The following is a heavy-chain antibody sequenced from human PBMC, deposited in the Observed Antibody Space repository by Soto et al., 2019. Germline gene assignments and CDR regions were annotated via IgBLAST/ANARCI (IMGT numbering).Heavy chain of an antibody. CDR3: ATMNGYFEY. V-gene: IGHV3-23*01. CDR1: GFRFSSYS. Sequence: GGSLRLSCADSGFRFSSYSMSWVRQTPSKGLEWVAAITATGDRTYYADSVTGRFTISRDNSKKTHYLQMTSLRAEDTAMYYCATMNGYFEYWGQGTPVTVPS. J-gene: IGHJ4*02. CDR2: ITATGDRT. D-gene: IGHD3-22*01.